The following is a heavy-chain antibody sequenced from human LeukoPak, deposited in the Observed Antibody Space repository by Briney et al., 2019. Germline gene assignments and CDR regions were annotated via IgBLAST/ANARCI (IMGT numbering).Heavy chain of an antibody. Sequence: GGSLRLSCAASGFTFRDYYMSWIRQAPGKGLEWVSYISSSCSTIKYADSVKGRFTISRDNAKKSLYLQMNSLRAEDTAVYYCGRSQNYNDSSGYSSWGQGTLVTVSS. CDR1: GFTFRDYY. D-gene: IGHD3-22*01. J-gene: IGHJ5*02. CDR3: GRSQNYNDSSGYSS. V-gene: IGHV3-11*04. CDR2: ISSSCSTI.